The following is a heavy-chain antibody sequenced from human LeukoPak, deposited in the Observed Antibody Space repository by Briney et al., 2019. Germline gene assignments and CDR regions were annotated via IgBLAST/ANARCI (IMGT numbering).Heavy chain of an antibody. V-gene: IGHV3-23*01. D-gene: IGHD3-3*01. CDR3: AKENDFWSGNQFDY. J-gene: IGHJ4*02. Sequence: PGGSLRLSCAASGFTFSSYAMSWVRQAPGKGLEWVSAITGSGGSTYYADSVKGRFTISRDNSKNTLYLQMNSLRAEDTAVYFCAKENDFWSGNQFDYWGQGTLVTVSS. CDR1: GFTFSSYA. CDR2: ITGSGGST.